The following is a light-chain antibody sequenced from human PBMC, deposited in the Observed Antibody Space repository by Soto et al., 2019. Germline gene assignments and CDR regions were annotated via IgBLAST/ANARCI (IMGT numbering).Light chain of an antibody. J-gene: IGKJ1*01. CDR3: QQYNSWPWT. Sequence: EIVLTQSPGTLSLSPGERAPLSCRASQSVSSSYLAWYQQKPGQAPRLLIYGASTRATGIPARFSGSGSGTEFTLTISSLQSEDFAVYYCQQYNSWPWTFGQGTKVDIK. CDR2: GAS. CDR1: QSVSSSY. V-gene: IGKV3D-15*01.